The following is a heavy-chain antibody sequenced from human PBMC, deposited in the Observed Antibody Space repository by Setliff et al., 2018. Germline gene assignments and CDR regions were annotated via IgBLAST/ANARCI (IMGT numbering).Heavy chain of an antibody. CDR3: ARDGVSYGMDV. J-gene: IGHJ6*02. V-gene: IGHV3-48*04. Sequence: GGSLRLSCAASGFTFSAYSMNWVRQAPGKGLEWVSSSSSTGITIYYADSVRGRFTISRDNAKNSLYLQMNSLRAEDTAVYYCARDGVSYGMDVWGQGTTVTVSS. CDR1: GFTFSAYS. CDR2: SSSTGITI.